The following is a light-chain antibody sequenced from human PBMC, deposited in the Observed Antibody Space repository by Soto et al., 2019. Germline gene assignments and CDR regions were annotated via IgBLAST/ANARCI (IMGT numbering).Light chain of an antibody. CDR1: QSVSNNY. CDR3: QQYGSSIT. J-gene: IGKJ5*01. Sequence: EIVLTQSPGTLSLSPGERATLSCRASQSVSNNYLAWYQQQPGQAPRLLIYGASNRATGIPDRFSGSGSGTVFPLTISRLEPEDFAVYYCQQYGSSITFGQGTRLEIK. CDR2: GAS. V-gene: IGKV3-20*01.